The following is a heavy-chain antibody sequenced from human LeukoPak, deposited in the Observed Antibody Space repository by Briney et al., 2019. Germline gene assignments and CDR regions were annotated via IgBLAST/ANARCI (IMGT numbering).Heavy chain of an antibody. D-gene: IGHD3-3*01. Sequence: SVKVSCEASGGTFSSYAISWVRQAPGQGLEWMGGIIPIFGTANYAQKFQGRVTITADESTSTAYMELSSLRSEDTAVYYCARDLEWIFDPWGQGTLVTVSS. J-gene: IGHJ5*02. CDR1: GGTFSSYA. V-gene: IGHV1-69*13. CDR3: ARDLEWIFDP. CDR2: IIPIFGTA.